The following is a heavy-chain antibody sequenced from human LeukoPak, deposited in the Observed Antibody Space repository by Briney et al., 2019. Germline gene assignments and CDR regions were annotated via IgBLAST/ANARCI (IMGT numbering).Heavy chain of an antibody. Sequence: SETLSLTCTVSGYSISSGYYWGWIRQPPGKGLEWIGSIYHSGSTNYNPSLKSRVTISVHTSKNQFSLKLNSVTAADTAVYYCARGVTSDYWGQGTLVTVSS. CDR2: IYHSGST. CDR1: GYSISSGYY. J-gene: IGHJ4*02. D-gene: IGHD5-18*01. V-gene: IGHV4-38-2*02. CDR3: ARGVTSDY.